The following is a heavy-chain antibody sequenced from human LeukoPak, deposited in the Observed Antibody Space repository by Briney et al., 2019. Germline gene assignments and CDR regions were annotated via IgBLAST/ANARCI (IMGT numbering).Heavy chain of an antibody. J-gene: IGHJ6*03. CDR2: TSSTSSSYI. D-gene: IGHD2-8*01. CDR1: GFTFSSYE. V-gene: IGHV3-21*01. CDR3: ARDRGGTLMVYTRRKDYYYMDV. Sequence: GGSLRLSCAASGFTFSSYEMNWVRQAPGKGLEWVSSTSSTSSSYIYYADSVKGRFTISRDNAKNSLYLQMNSLRAEDTAVYYCARDRGGTLMVYTRRKDYYYMDVWGKGTTVIVSS.